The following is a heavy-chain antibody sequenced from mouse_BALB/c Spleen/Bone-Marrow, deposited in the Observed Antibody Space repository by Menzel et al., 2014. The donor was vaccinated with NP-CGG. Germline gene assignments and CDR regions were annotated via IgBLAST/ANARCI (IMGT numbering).Heavy chain of an antibody. CDR1: GFSLTSYG. J-gene: IGHJ4*01. CDR3: ARRSQGYAMDY. CDR2: IWAGGST. D-gene: IGHD3-2*02. V-gene: IGHV2-9*02. Sequence: VKVVESGPGLVAPSQSLSITCTVSGFSLTSYGVHWVRQPPGKGLEWLGVIWAGGSTNYNSALMSRLSISKDNSKSQVFLKMNSLQTDDTAMYYCARRSQGYAMDYWGSRNLSHRLL.